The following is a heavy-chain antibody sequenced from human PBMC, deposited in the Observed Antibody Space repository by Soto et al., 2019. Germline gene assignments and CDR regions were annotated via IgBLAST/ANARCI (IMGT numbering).Heavy chain of an antibody. D-gene: IGHD2-8*01. CDR2: IIPIFGTA. Sequence: QVQLVQSGAEVKKPGSSVKVSCKASGGTFSSYAISWMRQAPGLGLEWMGGIIPIFGTAVYAQKFQGRVTITADESTSTAYMELSSLRSEDTAVYYCACTVSNYYSSGMDVWGQGTTVTVSS. J-gene: IGHJ6*02. CDR3: ACTVSNYYSSGMDV. CDR1: GGTFSSYA. V-gene: IGHV1-69*12.